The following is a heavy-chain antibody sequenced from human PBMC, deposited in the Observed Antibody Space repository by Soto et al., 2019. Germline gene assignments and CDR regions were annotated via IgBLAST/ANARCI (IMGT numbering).Heavy chain of an antibody. J-gene: IGHJ4*02. CDR2: ISGSGGST. CDR1: GFTFSSYA. D-gene: IGHD6-13*01. CDR3: AKDGDRNRRQQLVIDY. V-gene: IGHV3-23*01. Sequence: GGSLRLSCAASGFTFSSYAMSWVRQAPGKGLEWVSAISGSGGSTYYADSVKGRFTISRDNSKNTLYLQMNSLRAEDTAVYYCAKDGDRNRRQQLVIDYWGQGTLVTVSS.